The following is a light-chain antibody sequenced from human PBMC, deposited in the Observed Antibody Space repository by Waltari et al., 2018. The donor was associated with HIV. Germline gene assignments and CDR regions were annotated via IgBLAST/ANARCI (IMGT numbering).Light chain of an antibody. J-gene: IGLJ2*01. CDR3: QSVDSSGTHVV. CDR2: TDT. CDR1: GLSTKN. Sequence: SYELRQPPSVSVSPGQTAGITCSGEGLSTKNTHWYGQNPGRAPVMVLYTDTGMPSGIPGRFSGSNSGTTVTLSSGGVQAEDEADYYCQSVDSSGTHVVFGGGTRLTVL. V-gene: IGLV3-25*03.